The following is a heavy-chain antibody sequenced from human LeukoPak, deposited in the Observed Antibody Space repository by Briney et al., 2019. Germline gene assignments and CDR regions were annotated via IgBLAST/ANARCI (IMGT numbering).Heavy chain of an antibody. Sequence: ASVKVSCKASGYTFTSYDINWVRQATGQGLEWLGWMNPNSGNTGSAQRFQGRVTMTRDTSRSTAYMELSSLTSEDTAVYYCARGPLVRLSSSFDPWGQRTQVTVSS. CDR2: MNPNSGNT. V-gene: IGHV1-8*01. D-gene: IGHD3-16*02. J-gene: IGHJ5*02. CDR3: ARGPLVRLSSSFDP. CDR1: GYTFTSYD.